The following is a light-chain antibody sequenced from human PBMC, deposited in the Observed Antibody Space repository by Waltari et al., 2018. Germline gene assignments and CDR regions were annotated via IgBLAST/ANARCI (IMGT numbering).Light chain of an antibody. CDR2: WAS. V-gene: IGKV4-1*01. CDR3: QEYYSTPLT. Sequence: DIVMTQSPDSLAVSLGERATIHCKSSQSVLYSSNNKNDLAWYQQKPGKPPKLLISWASTRESGVPDRFSGSGSGTDFTLTISSLQAEDVAVYYCQEYYSTPLTFGQGTKLEIK. CDR1: QSVLYSSNNKND. J-gene: IGKJ2*01.